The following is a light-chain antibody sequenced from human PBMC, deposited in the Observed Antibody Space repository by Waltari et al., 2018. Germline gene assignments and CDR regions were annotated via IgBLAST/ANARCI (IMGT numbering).Light chain of an antibody. V-gene: IGKV3-20*01. CDR3: QQYGSSPWT. Sequence: EIVLTQSPGTLSLSPGERATLSCRASQSVSSSYLAWYQQKPGQAPRLLIYDASSRGTGIPDRFSGSGSGIDFTLTISRLEPEDFAVYYCQQYGSSPWTFGQGIKVEIK. J-gene: IGKJ1*01. CDR2: DAS. CDR1: QSVSSSY.